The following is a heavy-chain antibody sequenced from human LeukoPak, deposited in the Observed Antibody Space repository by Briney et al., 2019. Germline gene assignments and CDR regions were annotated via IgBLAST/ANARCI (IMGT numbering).Heavy chain of an antibody. CDR3: AKGLRRDGYNRIGWFDR. Sequence: GGSLRLSCAASGFTLDDYAMHWVRQAPGKGLEWVSLISENGGIIYYADSLKGRFTISRDNSKNSPYLQMNSLRAEDTALYYCAKGLRRDGYNRIGWFDRWGQGTLGTVSS. CDR1: GFTLDDYA. J-gene: IGHJ5*02. CDR2: ISENGGII. V-gene: IGHV3-43*02. D-gene: IGHD5-24*01.